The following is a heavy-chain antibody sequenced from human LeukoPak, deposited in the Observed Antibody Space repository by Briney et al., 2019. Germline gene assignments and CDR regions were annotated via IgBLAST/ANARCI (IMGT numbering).Heavy chain of an antibody. CDR3: ARDWYYYDSSGYYANHIFDY. CDR2: IYHSGST. J-gene: IGHJ4*02. V-gene: IGHV4-38-2*02. Sequence: SETLSLTCTVSGNSISSGYYWGWMRQSPGKGLEWIGSIYHSGSTYYNASLKSRVTISVDTSKNQISLKLISVTAADTAVYYCARDWYYYDSSGYYANHIFDYWGQGTLVTVSS. D-gene: IGHD3-22*01. CDR1: GNSISSGYY.